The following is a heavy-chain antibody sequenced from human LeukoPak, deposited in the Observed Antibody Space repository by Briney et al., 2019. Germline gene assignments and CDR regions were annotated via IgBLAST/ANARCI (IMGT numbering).Heavy chain of an antibody. CDR3: ARDLKWLVTFDI. V-gene: IGHV3-74*01. CDR1: GFTFSSYW. Sequence: PGGSLRLSCAASGFTFSSYWMHWVRQAPGKGLVWFSRINSDGSSTSYADSGKGRFTISKDTAKNTLYLQMNRLRAEEAAVYYCARDLKWLVTFDIWGHGTMVTVSS. J-gene: IGHJ3*02. D-gene: IGHD6-19*01. CDR2: INSDGSST.